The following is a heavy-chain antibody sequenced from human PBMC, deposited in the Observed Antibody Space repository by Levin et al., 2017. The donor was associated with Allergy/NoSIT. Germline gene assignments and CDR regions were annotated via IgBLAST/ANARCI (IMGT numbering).Heavy chain of an antibody. CDR3: GRSYYDSIGHGPPIDF. CDR2: INPYSGVG. Sequence: PLASVKVSCKTSGYTFTDYYMHWVRQAPGQGPEWMGQINPYSGVGKYSDIFEGRVNLTRDPSASMAYMEVRRLTSDDTAVYYCGRSYYDSIGHGPPIDFWGQGTLITVSS. V-gene: IGHV1-2*06. D-gene: IGHD3-22*01. CDR1: GYTFTDYY. J-gene: IGHJ4*02.